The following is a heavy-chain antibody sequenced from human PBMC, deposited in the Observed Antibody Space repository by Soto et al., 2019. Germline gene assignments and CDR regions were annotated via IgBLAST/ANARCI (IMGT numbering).Heavy chain of an antibody. CDR3: ARDDRSSWSNWFDP. V-gene: IGHV4-59*01. CDR2: IYYSGST. Sequence: QVQLQESGPGLVKPSETLSLTCTVSGGSISSYYWSWIRQPPGKGLEWIGYIYYSGSTNYNPSLKSRVTISVDTSKNQFSLKLSSVTAADTAVYYCARDDRSSWSNWFDPWGQGTLVTVSS. D-gene: IGHD6-13*01. J-gene: IGHJ5*02. CDR1: GGSISSYY.